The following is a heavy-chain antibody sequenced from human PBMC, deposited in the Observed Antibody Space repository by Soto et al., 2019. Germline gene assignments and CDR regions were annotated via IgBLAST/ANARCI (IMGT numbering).Heavy chain of an antibody. CDR1: GFTFSSYE. V-gene: IGHV3-48*03. CDR3: ARGNRARDYDSSGYYFDY. J-gene: IGHJ4*02. CDR2: ISSSGSTI. D-gene: IGHD3-22*01. Sequence: GESLKISCAASGFTFSSYEMNWVRQAPGKGLEWVSYISSSGSTIYYADSVKGRFTISRDNAKNSLYLQMNSLRAEDTAVYYCARGNRARDYDSSGYYFDYWGQGTLVTVSS.